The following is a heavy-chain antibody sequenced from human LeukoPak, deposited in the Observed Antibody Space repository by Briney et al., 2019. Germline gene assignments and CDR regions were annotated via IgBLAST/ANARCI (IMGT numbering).Heavy chain of an antibody. CDR3: ARGDWAPFDY. V-gene: IGHV3-7*01. Sequence: GGSLRLSCAASGFTFSDYWMNWVRQAPGKGLEWVANIDQDGGGKYYLDSVKGRFTIFRDNAKSSLYLQIDSLRAEDTAVYYCARGDWAPFDYWGQGSLLTVSS. D-gene: IGHD2-21*02. J-gene: IGHJ4*02. CDR1: GFTFSDYW. CDR2: IDQDGGGK.